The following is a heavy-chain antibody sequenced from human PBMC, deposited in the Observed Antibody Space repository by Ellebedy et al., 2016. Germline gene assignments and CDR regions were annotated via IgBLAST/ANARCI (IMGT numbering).Heavy chain of an antibody. V-gene: IGHV3-23*01. Sequence: GGSLRLSCAASGFTFTTWAMHWARQAPGKGLEWVSVIGSSGDKTYYADSVKGRFTISRDNSKNTVYLQMNSLRAEDTAVYYCAKKGYSSGRSDAFDMWGQGTMVTVSS. CDR3: AKKGYSSGRSDAFDM. CDR2: IGSSGDKT. D-gene: IGHD2-15*01. J-gene: IGHJ3*02. CDR1: GFTFTTWA.